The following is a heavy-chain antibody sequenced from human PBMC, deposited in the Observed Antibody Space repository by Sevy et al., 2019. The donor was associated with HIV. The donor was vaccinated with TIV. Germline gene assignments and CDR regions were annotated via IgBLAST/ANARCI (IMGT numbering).Heavy chain of an antibody. CDR3: ARESCSSTSCYVDY. J-gene: IGHJ4*02. D-gene: IGHD2-2*01. CDR1: GFTFSSYS. V-gene: IGHV3-21*01. Sequence: GGSLRLSCAASGFTFSSYSMNWVRQAPGKGLEWVSSISSSSSYIYYADSVKGQFTISRDNAKNSLYLQMNSLRAEDTAVYYCARESCSSTSCYVDYWGQGTLVTVYS. CDR2: ISSSSSYI.